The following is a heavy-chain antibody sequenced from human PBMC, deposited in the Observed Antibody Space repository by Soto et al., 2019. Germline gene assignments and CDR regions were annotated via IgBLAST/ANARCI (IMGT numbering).Heavy chain of an antibody. CDR1: GFTFSSQA. V-gene: IGHV3-23*01. CDR3: AKQLAQNFDY. J-gene: IGHJ4*02. D-gene: IGHD2-2*01. CDR2: ISSGSVGST. Sequence: GGSLRLSCAASGFTFSSQAMSWVRQAPGKGLEWVSSISSGSVGSTNYAGSVKGRFTISRDNSKNTLYLQMDSLRAEDTAIYYCAKQLAQNFDYWGQGTLVTVSS.